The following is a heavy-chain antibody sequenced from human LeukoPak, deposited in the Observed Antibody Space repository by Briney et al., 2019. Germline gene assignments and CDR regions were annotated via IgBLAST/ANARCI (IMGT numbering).Heavy chain of an antibody. D-gene: IGHD6-13*01. J-gene: IGHJ4*02. CDR1: GGSISSYY. V-gene: IGHV4-59*01. CDR2: IYYSGST. Sequence: SETLSLTCTVSGGSISSYYWSWIRQPPGKGLEWIGYIYYSGSTDYNPSLKSRVTISVDTSKNQFSLKLSSVTAADTAVYYCARAKSRQQLVLTFDYWGQGTLVTVSS. CDR3: ARAKSRQQLVLTFDY.